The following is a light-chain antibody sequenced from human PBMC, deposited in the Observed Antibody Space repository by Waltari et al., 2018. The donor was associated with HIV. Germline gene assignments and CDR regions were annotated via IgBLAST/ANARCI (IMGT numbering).Light chain of an antibody. CDR3: SSYTRSTRTTAWL. J-gene: IGLJ2*01. CDR1: ASDIGDYNY. V-gene: IGLV2-14*03. Sequence: QSALTQPASVSGAPGQSITISCTGTASDIGDYNYVSWYQQHPGKAPKLVIYDVSNRPSGISTRFFGSKSGTTASLTISGLQAEDEAVYYCSSYTRSTRTTAWLFGGGTRPTVL. CDR2: DVS.